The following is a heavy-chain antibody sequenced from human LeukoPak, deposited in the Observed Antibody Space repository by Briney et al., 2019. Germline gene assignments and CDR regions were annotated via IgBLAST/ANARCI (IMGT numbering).Heavy chain of an antibody. CDR1: GDSVSSNNAA. D-gene: IGHD3-10*01. J-gene: IGHJ4*02. CDR2: TYYRSKWYN. Sequence: SQTLSLTCAISGDSVSSNNAAWNWIRQSQSRGLEWLGLTYYRSKWYNDSAVSVKSRMTINPDTSKSHLSLHLSSVTPEDTAVYYCAKGSLERGFDYWGQGTLVIVSS. V-gene: IGHV6-1*01. CDR3: AKGSLERGFDY.